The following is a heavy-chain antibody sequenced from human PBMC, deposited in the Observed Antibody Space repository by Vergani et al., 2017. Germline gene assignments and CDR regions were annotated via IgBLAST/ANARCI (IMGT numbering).Heavy chain of an antibody. CDR2: ISGSGGST. CDR3: AKGGVYSGSYFAY. Sequence: EVQLLESGGGLVQPGGSLRLSCAASGFTFSSYAMCWVRQAPGKGLEWVSAISGSGGSTYYADSVKGRFTISRDNSKNTLYLQMNSLRAEDTAVYYCAKGGVYSGSYFAYWGQGTLVTVSS. V-gene: IGHV3-23*01. CDR1: GFTFSSYA. J-gene: IGHJ4*02. D-gene: IGHD1-26*01.